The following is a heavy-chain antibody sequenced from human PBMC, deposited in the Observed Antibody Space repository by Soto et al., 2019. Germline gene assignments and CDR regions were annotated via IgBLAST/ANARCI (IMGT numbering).Heavy chain of an antibody. V-gene: IGHV3-30*18. Sequence: ESGGGVVQPGRSLRLSCAASGFTFSSYGMHWVRQAPGKGLEWVAVISYDGSNKYYADSVKGRFTISRDNSKNTLYLQMNSLRAEDTAVYYCAKVGATGGHYFDYWGQGTLVTVSS. CDR2: ISYDGSNK. CDR1: GFTFSSYG. J-gene: IGHJ4*02. CDR3: AKVGATGGHYFDY. D-gene: IGHD1-26*01.